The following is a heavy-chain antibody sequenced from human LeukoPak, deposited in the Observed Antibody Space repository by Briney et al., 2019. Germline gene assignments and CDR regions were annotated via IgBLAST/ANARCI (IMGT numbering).Heavy chain of an antibody. D-gene: IGHD6-19*01. CDR1: GDTFTSYA. J-gene: IGHJ4*02. Sequence: SVKVSCKASGDTFTSYAISWVRQAPGQGLEWMGGIIPNFGTTNYAQKFQGRVTITADKSTSTAYMELSSLRSEDTAVYYCAREVIAVAGTFDFWGQGTVVIVS. CDR3: AREVIAVAGTFDF. CDR2: IIPNFGTT. V-gene: IGHV1-69*06.